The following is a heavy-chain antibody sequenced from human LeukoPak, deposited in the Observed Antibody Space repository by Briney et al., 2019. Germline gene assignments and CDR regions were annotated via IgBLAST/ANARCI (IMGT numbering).Heavy chain of an antibody. CDR2: IYYSGST. CDR3: ASQDERITMVRGVIRFDY. V-gene: IGHV4-39*01. Sequence: PSETLSLTCTVPGGSISSSSYYWGWIRQPPGKGLEWIGSIYYSGSTYYNPSLKSRVTISVDTSKNQFSLKLSSVTAADTAVYYCASQDERITMVRGVIRFDYWGQGTLVTVSS. J-gene: IGHJ4*02. D-gene: IGHD3-10*01. CDR1: GGSISSSSYY.